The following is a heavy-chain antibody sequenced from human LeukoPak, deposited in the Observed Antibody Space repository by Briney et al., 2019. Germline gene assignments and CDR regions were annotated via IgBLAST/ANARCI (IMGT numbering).Heavy chain of an antibody. CDR1: GYTFTSYA. CDR3: AREGLYYDILTGYSPQDAFDI. Sequence: ASVKVSCKASGYTFTSYAMNWVRQAPGQGLEWMGWINTNTGNPTYAQGFTGRFVFSLDTSVSTAYPQISSLKAEDTAVYYCAREGLYYDILTGYSPQDAFDIWGQGTMVTVSS. V-gene: IGHV7-4-1*02. CDR2: INTNTGNP. J-gene: IGHJ3*02. D-gene: IGHD3-9*01.